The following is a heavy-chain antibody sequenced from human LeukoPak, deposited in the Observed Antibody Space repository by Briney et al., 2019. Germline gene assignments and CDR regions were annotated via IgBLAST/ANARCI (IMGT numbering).Heavy chain of an antibody. CDR1: GFTLSTYW. J-gene: IGHJ4*02. D-gene: IGHD5-12*01. Sequence: GGSLRLSCAASGFTLSTYWMSWVRQVPGKGLEWVANIKKDGSETSYVDSVKGRFTISRDNAKNSLYLQMNSLRAEDTAIYHCAKGRYSGTTYYFDYWGQGTLVTVSS. CDR2: IKKDGSET. V-gene: IGHV3-7*03. CDR3: AKGRYSGTTYYFDY.